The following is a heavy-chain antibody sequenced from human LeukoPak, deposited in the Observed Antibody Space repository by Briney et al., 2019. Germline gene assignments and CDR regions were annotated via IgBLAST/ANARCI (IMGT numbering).Heavy chain of an antibody. V-gene: IGHV4-30-2*01. Sequence: SETLSLTCAVSGGSISSGGYSWSWIRQPSGKGLEWIGYIYHSGSTYYNPSLKSRVTISVDRSKNQFSLKLSSVTAADTAVYYCAREQRDWGQGTLVTVSS. J-gene: IGHJ4*02. CDR3: AREQRD. CDR1: GGSISSGGYS. CDR2: IYHSGST.